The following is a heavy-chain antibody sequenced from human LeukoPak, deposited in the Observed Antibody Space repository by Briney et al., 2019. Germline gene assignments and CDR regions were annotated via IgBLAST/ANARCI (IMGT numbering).Heavy chain of an antibody. CDR1: GFTFSSYG. CDR2: ISGSGGST. V-gene: IGHV3-23*01. J-gene: IGHJ4*02. CDR3: AKDFYGSGSYYIELDY. D-gene: IGHD3-10*01. Sequence: PGGSLRLSCAASGFTFSSYGMSWVRQAPGKGLEWVSAISGSGGSTYYADSVKGRFTISRDNSKNTLYLQMNSLRAEDTAVYYCAKDFYGSGSYYIELDYWGQGTLVTVSS.